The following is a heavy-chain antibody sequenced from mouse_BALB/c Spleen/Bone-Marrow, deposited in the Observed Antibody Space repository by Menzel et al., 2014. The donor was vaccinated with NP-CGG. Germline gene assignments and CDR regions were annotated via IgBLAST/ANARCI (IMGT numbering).Heavy chain of an antibody. CDR3: SREITRYAVDY. J-gene: IGHJ4*01. D-gene: IGHD2-4*01. Sequence: QVQLQQSGAELVRPGTSVKVSCKASGYALTNYWIEWVKQRPGQGLEWIGVINPGSGGANYNEKFKGKATLTADKSYSTAYIQRSSLTSDDSAVYFCSREITRYAVDYWGQGTSVTVSS. V-gene: IGHV1-54*01. CDR1: GYALTNYW. CDR2: INPGSGGA.